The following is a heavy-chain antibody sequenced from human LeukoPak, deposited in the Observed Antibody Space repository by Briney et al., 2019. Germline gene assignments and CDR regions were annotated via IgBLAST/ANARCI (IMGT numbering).Heavy chain of an antibody. CDR2: IIPILGIA. CDR3: ATYQTGRSGDYFDL. J-gene: IGHJ4*02. CDR1: GYTFTSYG. Sequence: ASVKVSCKASGYTFTSYGISWVRQAPGQGLEWMGRIIPILGIANYAQKFQGRVTMTADKSTRTAYMELNSLRFEDTAVYYCATYQTGRSGDYFDLWGQGALVTVSS. V-gene: IGHV1-69*04. D-gene: IGHD1-1*01.